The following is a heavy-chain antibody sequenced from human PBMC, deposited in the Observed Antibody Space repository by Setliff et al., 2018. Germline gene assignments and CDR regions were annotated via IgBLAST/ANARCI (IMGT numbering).Heavy chain of an antibody. J-gene: IGHJ5*02. CDR2: ISASSSTI. CDR1: GYSISSSN. V-gene: IGHV3-48*01. CDR3: ARDLDGGNGHDL. D-gene: IGHD2-15*01. Sequence: ETLSLTCAVSGYSISSSNWWNWVRQGPGKGLEWVSYISASSSTIYYSGSVKGRFTISRDNAKNSLFLQINGLRADDTAVYYCARDLDGGNGHDLWGRGTLVTVSS.